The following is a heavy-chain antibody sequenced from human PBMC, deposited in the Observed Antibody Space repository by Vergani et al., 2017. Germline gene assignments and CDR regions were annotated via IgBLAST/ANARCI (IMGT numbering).Heavy chain of an antibody. J-gene: IGHJ4*02. CDR2: IYYSGNT. CDR1: GGSISTYY. D-gene: IGHD7-27*01. CDR3: ARDLNWGAFDY. V-gene: IGHV4-59*01. Sequence: QVQLPESGPGLVKPSETLFLTCTVSGGSISTYYWSWNRQPPGKGLEWIGYIYYSGNTNYDPSLKSRVTISVDTSKNQFSLKLNSVTAADTAVYYCARDLNWGAFDYWGQGTLVTVSS.